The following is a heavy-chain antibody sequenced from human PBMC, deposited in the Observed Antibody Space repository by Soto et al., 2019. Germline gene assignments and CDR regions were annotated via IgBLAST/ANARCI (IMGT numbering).Heavy chain of an antibody. V-gene: IGHV4-39*02. D-gene: IGHD2-15*01. Sequence: TLSLTCSVSGVSISSSDYYWAWLRQPPGKGLEWIGSIDYNGVTYSNPSLKGRVTISKDTSKNKFSLQLTSVTAADTAFYYCGRGLVAATLHSGLDYWCQGTQVTVSS. CDR1: GVSISSSDYY. CDR3: GRGLVAATLHSGLDY. J-gene: IGHJ4*02. CDR2: IDYNGVT.